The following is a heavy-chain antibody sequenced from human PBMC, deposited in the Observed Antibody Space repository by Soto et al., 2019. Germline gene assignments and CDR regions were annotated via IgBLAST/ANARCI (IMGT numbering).Heavy chain of an antibody. J-gene: IGHJ6*02. V-gene: IGHV4-34*01. CDR1: GGSFSGYY. D-gene: IGHD2-15*01. CDR2: INHSGST. Sequence: SETLSLTCAVYGGSFSGYYWSWIRQPPGKGLEWIGEINHSGSTNYNPSLKSRVTISVDTSKNQFSLKLSSVTAADTAVYYCARGWYCSGGSCYVLRRRDYYYYYGMDVWGQGTTVTVSS. CDR3: ARGWYCSGGSCYVLRRRDYYYYYGMDV.